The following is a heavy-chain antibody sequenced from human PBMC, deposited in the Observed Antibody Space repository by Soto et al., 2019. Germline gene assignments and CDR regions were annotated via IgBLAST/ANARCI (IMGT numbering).Heavy chain of an antibody. D-gene: IGHD4-17*01. CDR1: GGTFSSYA. Sequence: AVKVSCKASGGTFSSYAISWVRQAPGQGXEWMGGIIPIFGTANYAQKFQGRVTITADESTSTAYMELSSLRSEDTAVYYCARDADPGIPGLRWYLYGMDVWGQGTTVTVSS. V-gene: IGHV1-69*13. J-gene: IGHJ6*02. CDR3: ARDADPGIPGLRWYLYGMDV. CDR2: IIPIFGTA.